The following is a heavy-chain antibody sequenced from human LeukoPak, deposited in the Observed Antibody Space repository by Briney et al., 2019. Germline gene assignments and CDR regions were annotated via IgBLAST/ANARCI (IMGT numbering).Heavy chain of an antibody. CDR3: ARVGIAAGYNWFDP. V-gene: IGHV4-59*01. D-gene: IGHD6-13*01. Sequence: SETLSLTCTVSGGSISSYYWSWIRHPPSTGLEWIGYIYYSGSTNYNPSLTSRVTISLDTTKNQFSLKLSSVTAADTAVYYCARVGIAAGYNWFDPWGQGTLVTVSS. J-gene: IGHJ5*02. CDR1: GGSISSYY. CDR2: IYYSGST.